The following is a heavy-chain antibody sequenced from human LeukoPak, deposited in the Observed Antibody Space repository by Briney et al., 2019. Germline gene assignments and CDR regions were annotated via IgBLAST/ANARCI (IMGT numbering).Heavy chain of an antibody. CDR3: ASTMVRGGSHFDY. CDR2: IKQDGSEK. D-gene: IGHD3-10*01. V-gene: IGHV3-7*01. Sequence: GGSLRLSCAAPGFTFSSYWMSWVRQAPGKGLEWVANIKQDGSEKYYVDSVKGRFTISRDNAKNSLYLRMNSLRAEDTAVYYCASTMVRGGSHFDYWGQGTLVTVSS. J-gene: IGHJ4*02. CDR1: GFTFSSYW.